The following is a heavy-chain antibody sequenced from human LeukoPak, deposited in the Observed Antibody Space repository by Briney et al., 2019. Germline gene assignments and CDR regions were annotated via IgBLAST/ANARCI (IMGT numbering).Heavy chain of an antibody. Sequence: PSETLSLTCTVSGGSISSSSYYWSWIRQPPGKGLEWIGYIYYSGSTNYNPSLKSRVTISVDTSKNQFSLKLSSVTAADTAVYYCARGTYYYDSSGYSLIFDYWGQGTLVTVSS. J-gene: IGHJ4*02. CDR1: GGSISSSSYY. D-gene: IGHD3-22*01. CDR3: ARGTYYYDSSGYSLIFDY. CDR2: IYYSGST. V-gene: IGHV4-61*01.